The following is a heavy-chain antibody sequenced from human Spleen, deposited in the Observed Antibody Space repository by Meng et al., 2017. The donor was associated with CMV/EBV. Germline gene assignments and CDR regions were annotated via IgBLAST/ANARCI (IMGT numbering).Heavy chain of an antibody. D-gene: IGHD3-9*01. V-gene: IGHV1-8*01. CDR2: MNPNSGNT. Sequence: ASVKVSCKASGYTFTSYDINWVRQATGQGLEWMGWMNPNSGNTGYAQKFQGRVTMTRNTSISTAYMELSSLRSEDTAVYYCAKELQILTGPNSPDGMDVWGQGTTVTVSS. CDR3: AKELQILTGPNSPDGMDV. J-gene: IGHJ6*02. CDR1: GYTFTSYD.